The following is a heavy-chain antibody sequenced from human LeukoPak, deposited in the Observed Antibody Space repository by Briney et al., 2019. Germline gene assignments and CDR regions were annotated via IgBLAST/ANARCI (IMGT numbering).Heavy chain of an antibody. CDR3: VKDRAGYCSGGSCQDLDY. D-gene: IGHD2-15*01. CDR2: ISSNGGST. J-gene: IGHJ4*02. V-gene: IGHV3-64D*06. CDR1: GFTFSSYA. Sequence: PVGSLRLSCSASGFTFSSYAMHWVRQAPGKGLEYVSAISSNGGSTYYADSVKGRFTISIDNSKNTLYLQMSSLRAEDTAVYYCVKDRAGYCSGGSCQDLDYWGQGTLVTVSS.